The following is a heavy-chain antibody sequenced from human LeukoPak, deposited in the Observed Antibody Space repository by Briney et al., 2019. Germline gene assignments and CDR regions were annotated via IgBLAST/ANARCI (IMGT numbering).Heavy chain of an antibody. CDR3: AREQSDYYDSSGSSN. CDR2: IGGSGTST. Sequence: GGSLRLSCAASGFTFGSYVMSWVRLGPRKGLEWVSGIGGSGTSTYYADSVKGRFTISRDNSKNTLYLQMNSLRAEDTAVYYCAREQSDYYDSSGSSNWGQGTLVTVSS. V-gene: IGHV3-23*01. J-gene: IGHJ4*02. CDR1: GFTFGSYV. D-gene: IGHD3-22*01.